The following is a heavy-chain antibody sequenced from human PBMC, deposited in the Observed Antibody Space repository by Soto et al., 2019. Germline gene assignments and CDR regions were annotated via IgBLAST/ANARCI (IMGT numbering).Heavy chain of an antibody. J-gene: IGHJ4*02. D-gene: IGHD6-19*01. Sequence: GGSLRLSCAASGFSVDTYKMNWVRQAPGKALEWVSSISSGRPDIFYADSVRGRFTISRDDAKKSLFLQMNSLRADDTAVYYCARDHLGIAAGDFDLWGQGTLVTVSS. V-gene: IGHV3-21*01. CDR2: ISSGRPDI. CDR1: GFSVDTYK. CDR3: ARDHLGIAAGDFDL.